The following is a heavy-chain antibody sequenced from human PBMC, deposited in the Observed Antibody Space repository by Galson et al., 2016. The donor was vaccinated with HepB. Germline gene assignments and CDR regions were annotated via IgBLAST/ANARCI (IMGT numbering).Heavy chain of an antibody. CDR3: ASASGSNVHFDS. Sequence: SLRLSCAASGFTFSSSCMHWVRQAPGKGLVWVSRIYDDGNRTTYADSVKGRFTISRDNAKNTLYLQMNSLRAEDTAVYYCASASGSNVHFDSWGQGTLVTVSS. D-gene: IGHD1-26*01. J-gene: IGHJ4*02. V-gene: IGHV3-74*01. CDR2: IYDDGNRT. CDR1: GFTFSSSC.